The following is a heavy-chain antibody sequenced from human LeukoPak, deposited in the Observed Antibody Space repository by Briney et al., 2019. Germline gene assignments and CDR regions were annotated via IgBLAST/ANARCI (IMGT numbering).Heavy chain of an antibody. D-gene: IGHD1-26*01. CDR1: GFTVSSKY. J-gene: IGHJ3*02. CDR2: IDSGGRI. V-gene: IGHV3-53*01. CDR3: ARTIVGPTYDAFDI. Sequence: GGSLRLSCVASGFTVSSKYMSWVRQAPGKGLEGVSVIDSGGRIYYADTVMGRFTISRDNSKNTLYLQMNSLRAEDTGVYDCARTIVGPTYDAFDIWGQGTMVTVSS.